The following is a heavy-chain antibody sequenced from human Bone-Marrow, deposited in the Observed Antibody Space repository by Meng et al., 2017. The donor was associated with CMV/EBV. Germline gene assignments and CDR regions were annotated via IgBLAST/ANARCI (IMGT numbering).Heavy chain of an antibody. CDR3: ARASSLGVAFDI. Sequence: GESLKISCAASGFTFSSYAMHWVRQAPGKGLEWVAVISYDGSNKYYADSVKGRFTISRDNSKNTLYLQMNSLRAEDTAVYYCARASSLGVAFDIWGQGTMVTFSS. J-gene: IGHJ3*02. V-gene: IGHV3-30*04. CDR2: ISYDGSNK. D-gene: IGHD3-16*01. CDR1: GFTFSSYA.